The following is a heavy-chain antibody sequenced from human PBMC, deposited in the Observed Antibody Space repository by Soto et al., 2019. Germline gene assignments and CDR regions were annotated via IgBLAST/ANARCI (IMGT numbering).Heavy chain of an antibody. D-gene: IGHD2-21*01. CDR1: GAALNSGNYY. CDR3: ARLRIATNNYKWFDP. Sequence: PSETLSLTCSVSGAALNSGNYYWSWIRQVPGKGLEWVGHMYVTGAVDYNPSLRDRITISQDTSERQFSLNLRLVTAADAAVYYCARLRIATNNYKWFDPWGQGTLVTVSS. V-gene: IGHV4-31*03. CDR2: MYVTGAV. J-gene: IGHJ5*02.